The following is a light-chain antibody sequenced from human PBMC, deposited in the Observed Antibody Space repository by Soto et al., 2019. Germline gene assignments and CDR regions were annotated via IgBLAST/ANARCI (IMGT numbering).Light chain of an antibody. V-gene: IGKV3-11*01. CDR2: DAS. Sequence: EIVLTQSPATLSLSPGERATLYCRASQSVSSYLAWYQQKPGQAPRLLIYDASNRATGIPARFSGGGSGTDFTLTISSLEPEDFAVYYCQQRSNWYTVGQGTKLEIK. J-gene: IGKJ2*01. CDR1: QSVSSY. CDR3: QQRSNWYT.